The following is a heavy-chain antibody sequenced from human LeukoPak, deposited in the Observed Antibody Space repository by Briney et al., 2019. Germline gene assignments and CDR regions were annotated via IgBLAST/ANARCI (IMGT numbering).Heavy chain of an antibody. V-gene: IGHV3-48*03. Sequence: GGSLRLSCAASGFTFSSYEMNWVRQAPGKGLEWVSYISSSGNTIYYADSVKGRFTISRDNAKNSLYLQMNSLRAEDTAVYYCARVPSYDSSGYYHGYAFDIWGQGTTATVSS. J-gene: IGHJ3*02. CDR2: ISSSGNTI. CDR3: ARVPSYDSSGYYHGYAFDI. D-gene: IGHD3-22*01. CDR1: GFTFSSYE.